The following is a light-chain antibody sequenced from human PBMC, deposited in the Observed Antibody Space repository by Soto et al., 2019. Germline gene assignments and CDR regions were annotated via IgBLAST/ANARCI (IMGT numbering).Light chain of an antibody. V-gene: IGKV3-20*01. CDR2: GTS. J-gene: IGKJ1*01. Sequence: DIVLTQTPGTLSLSPGERATLSCRASQSVDTSYVGWYQQKLGQSPRVLIHGTSTRATGIPDRFSGSGSGTDFSLSISRLEPEDFAVYYCQQYGSSPRTFGQGTKVHIK. CDR1: QSVDTSY. CDR3: QQYGSSPRT.